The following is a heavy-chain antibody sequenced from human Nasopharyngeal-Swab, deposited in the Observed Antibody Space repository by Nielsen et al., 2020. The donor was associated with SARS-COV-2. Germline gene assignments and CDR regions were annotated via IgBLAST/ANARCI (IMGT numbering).Heavy chain of an antibody. Sequence: GESLKISCAASGFTFSDYYMSWIRQAPGKGLEYISYISGSGGTIYYGDSMKGRFTISRDNAKNSLYLQMNSLRAEYTAVYYCARDRANWDFDYWGQGTLVTVSS. J-gene: IGHJ4*02. CDR2: ISGSGGTI. V-gene: IGHV3-11*04. CDR3: ARDRANWDFDY. CDR1: GFTFSDYY. D-gene: IGHD7-27*01.